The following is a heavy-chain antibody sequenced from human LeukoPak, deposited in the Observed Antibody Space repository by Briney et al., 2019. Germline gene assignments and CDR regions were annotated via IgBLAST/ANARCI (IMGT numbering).Heavy chain of an antibody. CDR2: ISSSGSTI. CDR1: GFTFSSYE. D-gene: IGHD4-17*01. Sequence: GALRLSCAASGFTFSSYEMNWVRQAPGKGLEWVSYISSSGSTIYYADSVKGRFTISRDNAKNSLYLQMNSLRAEDTAVYYCARVSGDYPAGWYYYYYYMDVWGKGTTVTISS. J-gene: IGHJ6*03. V-gene: IGHV3-48*03. CDR3: ARVSGDYPAGWYYYYYYMDV.